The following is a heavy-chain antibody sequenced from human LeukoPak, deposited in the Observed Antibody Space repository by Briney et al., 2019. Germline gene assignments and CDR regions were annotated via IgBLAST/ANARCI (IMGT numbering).Heavy chain of an antibody. V-gene: IGHV3-74*03. J-gene: IGHJ3*02. CDR2: IDSDGRLT. D-gene: IGHD1-26*01. CDR3: AFGSGTYYNAPDI. CDR1: GFIFSNSW. Sequence: GGSLRLSCAASGFIFSNSWMHWVRQVPGKGLVWVSRIDSDGRLTTYADSVKGRFTISRDNTKNTLFLQMSNLRAEDTSVYYCAFGSGTYYNAPDIWGQGTMVTVS.